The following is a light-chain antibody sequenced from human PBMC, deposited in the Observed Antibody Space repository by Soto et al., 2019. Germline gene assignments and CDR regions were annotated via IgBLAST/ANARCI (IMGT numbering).Light chain of an antibody. J-gene: IGLJ1*01. V-gene: IGLV2-14*01. CDR2: EVS. Sequence: QSVLTQDASVSGSPGQSITISCTGTSSDVGGYNYVSWYQQHPGKAPKLMIYEVSNRPSGVSNRFSGSKSGNTASLTISGLQAEDEADYYCSSYTSSSTLFVFGTGTKLTVL. CDR3: SSYTSSSTLFV. CDR1: SSDVGGYNY.